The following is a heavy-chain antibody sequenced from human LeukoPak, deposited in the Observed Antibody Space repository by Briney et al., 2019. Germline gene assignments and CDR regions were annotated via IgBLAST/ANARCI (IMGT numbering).Heavy chain of an antibody. CDR2: ISGSGDST. CDR3: AKAYWDTFGWYYFDF. CDR1: GLSFSSHA. V-gene: IGHV3-23*01. Sequence: GESLRLSCAASGLSFSSHAMNWVRQAPGKGLQWVSGISGSGDSTYYTDSVKGRFTISRDNSKSTVYLQMNRLRPEDTAVYYCAKAYWDTFGWYYFDFWGEGTLVTVSS. J-gene: IGHJ4*02. D-gene: IGHD3-16*01.